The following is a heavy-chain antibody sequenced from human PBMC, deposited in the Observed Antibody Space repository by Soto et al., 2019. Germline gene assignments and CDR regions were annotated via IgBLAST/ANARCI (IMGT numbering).Heavy chain of an antibody. V-gene: IGHV1-8*01. J-gene: IGHJ4*02. Sequence: GASVKVSCKASGYTFTSYDINWVRQATGQGLEWMGWMNPNSGNTGYAQKFQGRVTITTNNSISTAYMELSSLRSEFTAVYYCARGGAYCGGDCYSNWGQGTLVTVSS. CDR2: MNPNSGNT. D-gene: IGHD2-21*02. CDR3: ARGGAYCGGDCYSN. CDR1: GYTFTSYD.